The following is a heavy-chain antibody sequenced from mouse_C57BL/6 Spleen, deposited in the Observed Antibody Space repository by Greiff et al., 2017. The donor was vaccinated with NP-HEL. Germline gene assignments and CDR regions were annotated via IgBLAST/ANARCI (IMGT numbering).Heavy chain of an antibody. J-gene: IGHJ2*01. V-gene: IGHV1-22*01. D-gene: IGHD4-1*01. CDR3: ARETNWAYFDY. Sequence: EVKLLESGPELVKPGASVKMSCKASGYTFTDYNMHWVKQSHGKSLEWIGYINPNNGGTSYNQKFKGKATLTVNKSSSTAYMELRSLTSEDSAVYYCARETNWAYFDYWGQGTTLTVSS. CDR1: GYTFTDYN. CDR2: INPNNGGT.